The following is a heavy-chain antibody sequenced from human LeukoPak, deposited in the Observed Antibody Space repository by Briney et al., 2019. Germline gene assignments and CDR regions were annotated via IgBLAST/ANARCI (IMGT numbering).Heavy chain of an antibody. V-gene: IGHV3-30*02. J-gene: IGHJ4*02. CDR1: GFTFNTYG. CDR3: AKLLIYGSGIYDY. CDR2: IRYDGSNK. Sequence: GGSLRLSCAVSGFTFNTYGMHWVRQAPGKGLEWVTFIRYDGSNKYYADSVKGRFTISRDNSKNTLYLQMNSLRAEGTAVYYCAKLLIYGSGIYDYWGQGTLVTVSS. D-gene: IGHD3-10*01.